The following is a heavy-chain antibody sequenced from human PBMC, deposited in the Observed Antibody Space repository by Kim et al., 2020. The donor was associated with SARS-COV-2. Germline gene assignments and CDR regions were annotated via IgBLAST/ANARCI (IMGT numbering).Heavy chain of an antibody. CDR3: ATDKTPLAYCGGDCKTPLDY. V-gene: IGHV1-3*01. D-gene: IGHD2-21*01. CDR2: INAGNGDT. Sequence: ASVKVSCKASGYTFTSYGVPWVRQAPGQRLEWMGWINAGNGDTKYSQKFQGRVTITRDTSASTAYMELSSLRSEDTAVYYCATDKTPLAYCGGDCKTPLDYWGQGTLVTVSS. CDR1: GYTFTSYG. J-gene: IGHJ4*02.